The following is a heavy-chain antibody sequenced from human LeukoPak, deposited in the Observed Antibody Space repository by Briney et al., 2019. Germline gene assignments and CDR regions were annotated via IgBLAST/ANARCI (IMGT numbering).Heavy chain of an antibody. V-gene: IGHV5-51*01. CDR1: GYSFTTYW. CDR2: IYPGDSDT. CDR3: ATLLTPLRWKDAFDI. D-gene: IGHD4-23*01. J-gene: IGHJ3*02. Sequence: GESLKISCKGSGYSFTTYWIGWVRQTPGKGLEWMGIIYPGDSDTRYSPSFQGQVTISGDKSISTAYLQWSSLKASDTAMYYCATLLTPLRWKDAFDIGGQGTMVTVSS.